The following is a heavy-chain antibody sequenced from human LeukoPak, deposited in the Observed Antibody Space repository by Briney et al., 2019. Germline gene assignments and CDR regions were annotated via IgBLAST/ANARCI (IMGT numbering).Heavy chain of an antibody. D-gene: IGHD4-23*01. CDR3: EKGLSSMTVITPFDS. V-gene: IGHV3-23*01. Sequence: GGSLRLFCAASGFTFGSYAISWVRQAPGKDLEWVSAISGSGGSTYYADSVKGRFTISRDNSKNTLYLQMDSLRAEDTAVYYWEKGLSSMTVITPFDSWGQGTLVTVSS. CDR2: ISGSGGST. J-gene: IGHJ4*02. CDR1: GFTFGSYA.